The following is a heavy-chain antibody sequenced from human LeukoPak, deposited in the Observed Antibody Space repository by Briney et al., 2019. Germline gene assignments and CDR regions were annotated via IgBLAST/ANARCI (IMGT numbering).Heavy chain of an antibody. CDR3: ASSSVVPAATYYFDY. J-gene: IGHJ4*02. V-gene: IGHV4-59*01. CDR2: IYYSGST. CDR1: GGSISSYY. D-gene: IGHD2-2*01. Sequence: SETLSLTCTVSGGSISSYYWSWIRQPPGKGLEWIGYIYYSGSTNYNPSLKGRVTISVDTSKNQFSLKLSSVTAADTAVYYCASSSVVPAATYYFDYWGQGTLVTVSS.